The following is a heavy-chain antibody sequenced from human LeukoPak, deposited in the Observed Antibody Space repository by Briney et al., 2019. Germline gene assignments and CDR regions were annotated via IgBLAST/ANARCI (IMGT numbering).Heavy chain of an antibody. CDR2: INPNSGDT. Sequence: ASVKVSCKTSGYSFTGYYMYWVRQAPGQGLEWMGWINPNSGDTDYEQKFQGRVTMTRDTSISTAYMELSRLTSDDTAVYYCAGLSGYDPYYFDYWGQGTLVAVSS. D-gene: IGHD5-12*01. CDR1: GYSFTGYY. CDR3: AGLSGYDPYYFDY. V-gene: IGHV1-2*02. J-gene: IGHJ4*02.